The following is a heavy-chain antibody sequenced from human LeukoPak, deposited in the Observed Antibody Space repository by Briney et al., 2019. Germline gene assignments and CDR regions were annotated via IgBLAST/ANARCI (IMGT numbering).Heavy chain of an antibody. CDR3: ARDGYYDSSGYYSRYNWFDP. CDR1: GYTFTSYA. CDR2: INAGNGNT. J-gene: IGHJ5*02. V-gene: IGHV1-3*01. D-gene: IGHD3-22*01. Sequence: GASVKVSCKASGYTFTSYAMHWVRQAPGQRLEWMGWINAGNGNTKYSQKFQGRVTITRDTSASTAYMELSSLRSEDTAVYYCARDGYYDSSGYYSRYNWFDPWGQGTLVTVSS.